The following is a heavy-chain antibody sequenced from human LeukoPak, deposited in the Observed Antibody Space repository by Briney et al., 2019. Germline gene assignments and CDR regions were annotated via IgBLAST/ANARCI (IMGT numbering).Heavy chain of an antibody. CDR1: GFTFSSYA. V-gene: IGHV3-23*01. J-gene: IGHJ4*02. Sequence: GGSLRLSCAASGFTFSSYAMSWVRQAPGKGLEWVSAISGSGGSTYYADSVKGRFTISRDNSENTLYLQMNSLRAEDTAVYYCAKRVWFGESKYYFDYWGQGTLVTVSS. CDR2: ISGSGGST. CDR3: AKRVWFGESKYYFDY. D-gene: IGHD3-10*01.